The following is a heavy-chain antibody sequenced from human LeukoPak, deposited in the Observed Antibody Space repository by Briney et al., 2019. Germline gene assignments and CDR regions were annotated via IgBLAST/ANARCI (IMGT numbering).Heavy chain of an antibody. V-gene: IGHV3-30*02. J-gene: IGHJ4*02. D-gene: IGHD6-6*01. CDR2: IRYDGSNK. Sequence: PGGSLRLSCAASGFTFSSYGMNWVRQAPGKGLEWVAFIRYDGSNKYHADSVKGRFTISRDNSKNTLYLQMNSLRAEDTAMYYCAKGEYSSSSPGYWGQGTLVTVSS. CDR3: AKGEYSSSSPGY. CDR1: GFTFSSYG.